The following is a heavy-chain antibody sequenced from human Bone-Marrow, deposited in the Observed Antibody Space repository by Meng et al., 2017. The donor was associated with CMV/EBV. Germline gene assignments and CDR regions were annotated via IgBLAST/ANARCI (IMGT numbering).Heavy chain of an antibody. Sequence: YGGSVSGYFLSWIRQPPGKGLEWIAEINHSGTTNYNPSLKSRVTISVDTSKNQFSLKLSSVTAADTAVYYCARGYGSGSYYHQWFDPWGQGTLVTVSS. CDR2: INHSGTT. CDR1: GGSVSGYF. D-gene: IGHD3-10*01. J-gene: IGHJ5*02. V-gene: IGHV4-34*01. CDR3: ARGYGSGSYYHQWFDP.